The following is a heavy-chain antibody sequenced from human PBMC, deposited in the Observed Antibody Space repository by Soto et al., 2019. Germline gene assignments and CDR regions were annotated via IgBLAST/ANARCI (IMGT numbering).Heavy chain of an antibody. CDR1: GYSFTSYW. D-gene: IGHD6-19*01. V-gene: IGHV5-51*01. J-gene: IGHJ4*02. CDR2: IYPGDSDT. Sequence: GESLKISCKGSGYSFTSYWIGWVRQMPGKGLEWMGIIYPGDSDTRYSPSFQGQVTISADKSISTAYMQWSSLKASDTAMYYCAREAAVIAVAGTFDYWGQGTLVTVSS. CDR3: AREAAVIAVAGTFDY.